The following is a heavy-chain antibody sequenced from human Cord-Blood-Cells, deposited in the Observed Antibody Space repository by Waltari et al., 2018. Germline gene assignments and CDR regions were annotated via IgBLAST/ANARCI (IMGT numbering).Heavy chain of an antibody. CDR2: ISGSGGST. CDR3: AKTGGYNWGMSNWYFDL. J-gene: IGHJ2*01. D-gene: IGHD7-27*01. Sequence: EVQLLESGGGLVQPGGSLRLSFAASGSTFISYAMSWSRQAQGKGLEWVSAISGSGGSTYYADSVKGRFTISRDNSKNTLYLQMNSLRAEDTAVYYCAKTGGYNWGMSNWYFDLWGRGTLVTVSS. CDR1: GSTFISYA. V-gene: IGHV3-23*01.